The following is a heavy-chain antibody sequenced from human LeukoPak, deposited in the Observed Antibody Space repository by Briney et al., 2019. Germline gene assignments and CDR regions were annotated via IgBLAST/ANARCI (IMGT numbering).Heavy chain of an antibody. D-gene: IGHD1-26*01. CDR1: GFTFSSYA. CDR3: AKGPRGVGATAGGGPSDY. V-gene: IGHV3-23*01. J-gene: IGHJ4*02. CDR2: ISVSGGST. Sequence: GGSLRLSCAASGFTFSSYAMSWVRQAPGKGLEWVSAISVSGGSTYYADSVKGRFTISRDNSKNTLYLQMNSLRAEDTAVYYCAKGPRGVGATAGGGPSDYWGQGTLVTVSS.